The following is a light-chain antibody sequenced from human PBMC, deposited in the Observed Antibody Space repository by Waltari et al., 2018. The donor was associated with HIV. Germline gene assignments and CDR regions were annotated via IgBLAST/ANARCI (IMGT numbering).Light chain of an antibody. CDR2: GAS. Sequence: EIVLTQSPRTLSLSPGERAPLYCRASQTVTSNYLAWYQVKPGQAPRLLIYGASIRATGVPDRFSGSGSGTDFTLTIGRLEPEDFAVYYCHQYGTSPQTFGQGSKVEIK. CDR1: QTVTSNY. J-gene: IGKJ2*01. V-gene: IGKV3-20*01. CDR3: HQYGTSPQT.